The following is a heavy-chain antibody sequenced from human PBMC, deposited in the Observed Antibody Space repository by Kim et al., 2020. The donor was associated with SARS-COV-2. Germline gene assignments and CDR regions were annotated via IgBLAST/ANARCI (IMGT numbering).Heavy chain of an antibody. J-gene: IGHJ5*02. V-gene: IGHV4-34*01. CDR1: GGSFSGYY. Sequence: SETLSLTCAVYGGSFSGYYWSWIRQPPGKGLEWIGEINHSGSTNYNPSLKSRVTISVDTSKNQFSLKLSSVTAADTAVYYCARRTLADNWFDPWGQGTLVTVSS. CDR3: ARRTLADNWFDP. D-gene: IGHD3-16*01. CDR2: INHSGST.